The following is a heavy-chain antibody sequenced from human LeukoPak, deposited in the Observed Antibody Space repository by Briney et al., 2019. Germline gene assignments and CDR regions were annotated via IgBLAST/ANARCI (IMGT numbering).Heavy chain of an antibody. V-gene: IGHV3-21*01. CDR1: GFTFSSYS. CDR3: ARDRRLQSWEVATIPNAFDI. CDR2: ISSSSSYI. Sequence: GGSLRLSCVASGFTFSSYSMNWVRQAPGRGLEWVSSISSSSSYIYYADSVKGRFTISRDNAKNSLYLQMNSLRAEDTAVYYCARDRRLQSWEVATIPNAFDIWGQGTMVTVPS. D-gene: IGHD5-24*01. J-gene: IGHJ3*02.